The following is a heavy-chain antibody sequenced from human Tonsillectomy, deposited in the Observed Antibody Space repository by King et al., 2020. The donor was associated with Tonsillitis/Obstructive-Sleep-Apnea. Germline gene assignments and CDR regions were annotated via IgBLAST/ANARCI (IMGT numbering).Heavy chain of an antibody. Sequence: EVQLVESGGGLVKPGGSLRLSCAASGFTFSSYSMNWVRQAPGKGLEWVSSISSSSSYIYYADSVKGRFTISRDNAKNSLYLKMNSLRAEDTAVYYCARGSGDGYNSYDYWGQGTLVTVSS. CDR1: GFTFSSYS. D-gene: IGHD5-24*01. CDR2: ISSSSSYI. V-gene: IGHV3-21*01. J-gene: IGHJ4*02. CDR3: ARGSGDGYNSYDY.